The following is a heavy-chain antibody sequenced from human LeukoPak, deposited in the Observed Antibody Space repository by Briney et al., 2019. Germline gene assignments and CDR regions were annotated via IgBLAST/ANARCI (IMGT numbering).Heavy chain of an antibody. CDR2: IYHSGST. D-gene: IGHD2-8*02. V-gene: IGHV4-38-2*02. CDR1: GYSISSDYY. Sequence: SETLSLTCTVSGYSISSDYYWGWIRKPPGKGLEWIGNIYHSGSTYYNPSLKSRVTISVDTPKNQFSLKLSSVTAADTAVYYCARAGWGTFDYWGQGTLVTVSS. J-gene: IGHJ4*02. CDR3: ARAGWGTFDY.